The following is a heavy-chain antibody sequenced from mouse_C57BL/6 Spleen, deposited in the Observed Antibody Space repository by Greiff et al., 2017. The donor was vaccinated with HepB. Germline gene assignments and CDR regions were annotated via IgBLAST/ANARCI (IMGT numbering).Heavy chain of an antibody. D-gene: IGHD1-1*01. CDR2: INPGSGGT. V-gene: IGHV1-54*01. J-gene: IGHJ4*01. Sequence: VKLQESGAELVRPGTSVKVSCKASGYAFTNYLIEWVKQRPGQGLEWIGVINPGSGGTNYNEKFKGKATLTADKSSSTAYMQLSSLTSEDSAVYFCARSDYGNYYAMDYWGQGTSVTVSS. CDR3: ARSDYGNYYAMDY. CDR1: GYAFTNYL.